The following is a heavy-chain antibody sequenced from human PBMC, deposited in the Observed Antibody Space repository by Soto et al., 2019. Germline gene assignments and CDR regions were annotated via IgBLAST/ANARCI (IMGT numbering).Heavy chain of an antibody. CDR1: GFTFSSYA. Sequence: EVQLLESGGGLVQPGGSLRLSCAASGFTFSSYAMSWVRQAPGKGLEWVSAISGSGGSTYYADSVKGRFTISRDNSKNTLYLQMNSLRAEDTAVYYCAKSVVVTPFGRGIYFDYWGQGTLVTVSS. CDR2: ISGSGGST. V-gene: IGHV3-23*01. D-gene: IGHD2-15*01. CDR3: AKSVVVTPFGRGIYFDY. J-gene: IGHJ4*02.